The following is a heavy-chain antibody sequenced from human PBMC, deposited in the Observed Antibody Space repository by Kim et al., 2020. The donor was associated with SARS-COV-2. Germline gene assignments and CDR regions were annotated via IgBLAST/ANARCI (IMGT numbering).Heavy chain of an antibody. V-gene: IGHV4-59*13. Sequence: SETLSLTCTVSGGSISSYYWSWIRQPPGKGLEWIGYIYYSGSTNYNPSLKSRVTISVDTSKNQFSLKLSSVTAADTAVYYCARIGSYYDSYFDYWGQGT. J-gene: IGHJ4*02. CDR3: ARIGSYYDSYFDY. CDR2: IYYSGST. D-gene: IGHD1-26*01. CDR1: GGSISSYY.